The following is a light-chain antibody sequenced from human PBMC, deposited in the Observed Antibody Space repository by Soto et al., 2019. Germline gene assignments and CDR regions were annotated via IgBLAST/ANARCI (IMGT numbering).Light chain of an antibody. CDR2: GAS. V-gene: IGKV3-15*01. CDR3: QQYNCYPLT. CDR1: QSVSSI. Sequence: IVMTQSPDTLSVSPGERATLSCRASQSVSSILAWYQQKPGQAPRLLVYGASTRATGVPARFSGSGSGTEFTLTISSLQSEDFAIYYCQQYNCYPLTFGGGTKVDIK. J-gene: IGKJ4*02.